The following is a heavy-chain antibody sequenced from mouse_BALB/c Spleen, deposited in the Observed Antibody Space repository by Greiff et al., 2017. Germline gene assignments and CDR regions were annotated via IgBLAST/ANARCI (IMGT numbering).Heavy chain of an antibody. J-gene: IGHJ4*01. V-gene: IGHV5-6-5*01. Sequence: EVMLVESGGGLVKPGGSLKLSCAASGFTFSSYAMSWVRQTPEKRLEWVASISSGGSTYYPDSVKGRFTISRDNARNILYLQMSSLRSEDTAMYYCASYDSYAMDYWGQGTSVTVSS. CDR2: ISSGGST. CDR1: GFTFSSYA. D-gene: IGHD1-1*02. CDR3: ASYDSYAMDY.